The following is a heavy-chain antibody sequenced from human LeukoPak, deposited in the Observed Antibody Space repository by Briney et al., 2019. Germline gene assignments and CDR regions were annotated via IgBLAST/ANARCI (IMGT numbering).Heavy chain of an antibody. CDR3: ARDSPREGTPNTAAFDI. D-gene: IGHD1/OR15-1a*01. CDR1: GFTVSSNY. CDR2: IYSGGST. J-gene: IGHJ3*02. V-gene: IGHV3-66*01. Sequence: HPGGSVRLSCAASGFTVSSNYMSWVRQAPGKGLEWVSVIYSGGSTFYADSVKGRFTISRDNSKNTPYLQMNNLRAEDTAVFYCARDSPREGTPNTAAFDIWGQGTMLTVSP.